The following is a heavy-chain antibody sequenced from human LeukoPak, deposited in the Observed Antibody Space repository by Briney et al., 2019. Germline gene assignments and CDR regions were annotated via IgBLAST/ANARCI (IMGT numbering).Heavy chain of an antibody. V-gene: IGHV4-61*02. Sequence: SSETLSLTCTVSGGSISSGSYYWSWIRQPAGKGLEWIGRIYTSGSTNYNPSLKGRVTISVDTSKNQFSLKLSSVTAADTAVYYCARHAYYYYYYMDVWGKGTTVTVSS. CDR2: IYTSGST. CDR1: GGSISSGSYY. J-gene: IGHJ6*03. CDR3: ARHAYYYYYYMDV.